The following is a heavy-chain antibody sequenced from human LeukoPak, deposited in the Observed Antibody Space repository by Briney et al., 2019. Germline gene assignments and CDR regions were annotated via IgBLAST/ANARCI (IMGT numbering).Heavy chain of an antibody. CDR3: ARTVIVGATNWFDP. CDR1: GGSISSYY. Sequence: PSETLSLTCTVSGGSISSYYWSWIRQPAGKGLEWIGRIYTSGSTNYNPSLKSRVTMSVDTSKNQFSLKLSSVTAADTAVYYCARTVIVGATNWFDPWGQGTLVTVSS. V-gene: IGHV4-4*07. CDR2: IYTSGST. D-gene: IGHD1-26*01. J-gene: IGHJ5*02.